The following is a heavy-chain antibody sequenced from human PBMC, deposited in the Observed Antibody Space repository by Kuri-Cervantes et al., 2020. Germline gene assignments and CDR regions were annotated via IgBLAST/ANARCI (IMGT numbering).Heavy chain of an antibody. D-gene: IGHD5-18*01. CDR2: ISSSSSTI. CDR3: ARDWHRDLQLWKLDWYFDL. J-gene: IGHJ2*01. Sequence: GESLKISCAASGFTFSSYSMNWVRQAPGKGLEWVSYISSSSSTIYYADSVKGRFTISRDNAKNSLYLQMNSLRAEDTAVYYCARDWHRDLQLWKLDWYFDLWGRGTLVTVSS. CDR1: GFTFSSYS. V-gene: IGHV3-48*01.